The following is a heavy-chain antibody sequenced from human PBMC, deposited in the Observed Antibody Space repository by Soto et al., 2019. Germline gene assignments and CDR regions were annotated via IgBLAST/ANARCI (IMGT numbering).Heavy chain of an antibody. CDR3: AHRIAAPGRTLDY. Sequence: QITLKESGPTLVRPTQTLTLTCTVSGFSLRTDAVGVAWIRQSPGKALEWLGIIYWNGEKRYNSSLQTRLTITRDTSKNQVVLTMTDMAPLYTATYFCAHRIAAPGRTLDYWGQGVLVTVS. V-gene: IGHV2-5*01. J-gene: IGHJ4*02. D-gene: IGHD6-13*01. CDR1: GFSLRTDAVG. CDR2: IYWNGEK.